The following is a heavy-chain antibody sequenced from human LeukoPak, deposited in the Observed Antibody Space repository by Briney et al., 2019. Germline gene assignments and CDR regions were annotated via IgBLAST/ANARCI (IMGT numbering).Heavy chain of an antibody. Sequence: GSLRLSCAASGFTVSSNYMSWVRQAPGKGLEWVSVIYSGGSTYYADSVKGRFTISRDNSKNTLYLQMNSLRAEDTAVYYCASQGPVGYCSSTSCPLDYWGQGTLVTVSS. J-gene: IGHJ4*02. CDR1: GFTVSSNY. CDR2: IYSGGST. CDR3: ASQGPVGYCSSTSCPLDY. V-gene: IGHV3-66*04. D-gene: IGHD2-2*01.